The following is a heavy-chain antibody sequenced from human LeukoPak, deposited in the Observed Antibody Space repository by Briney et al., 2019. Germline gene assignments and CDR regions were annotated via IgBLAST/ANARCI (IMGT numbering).Heavy chain of an antibody. Sequence: GGSLRLSCAASGFTVSSNYMSWVRQAPGKGLEWVSVLYSGGNTYFADSVKGRFTISRGNSKNTVFLQMSSLRAEDTAVYYCARYGSGSHNFDVWGQGTMVTVSS. CDR1: GFTVSSNY. CDR2: LYSGGNT. V-gene: IGHV3-66*01. D-gene: IGHD3-10*01. CDR3: ARYGSGSHNFDV. J-gene: IGHJ3*01.